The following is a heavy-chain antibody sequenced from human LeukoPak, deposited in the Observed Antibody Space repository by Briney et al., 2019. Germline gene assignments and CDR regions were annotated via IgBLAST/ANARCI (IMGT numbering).Heavy chain of an antibody. CDR1: GDSVSSTSSA. D-gene: IGHD3-10*01. J-gene: IGHJ5*02. Sequence: SQTLSLTCAISGDSVSSTSSAWTWFRQSPSRGLEWLGRTYYRSRWSSDYALSVQSRLTIKPDTSKSQFSLQLNSVTPEDSAVYYCARGIGDSWGQGILVTVSS. V-gene: IGHV6-1*01. CDR2: TYYRSRWSS. CDR3: ARGIGDS.